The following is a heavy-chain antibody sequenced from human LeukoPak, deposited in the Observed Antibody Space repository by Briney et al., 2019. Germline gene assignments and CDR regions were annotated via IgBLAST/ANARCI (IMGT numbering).Heavy chain of an antibody. D-gene: IGHD6-19*01. V-gene: IGHV4-39*07. CDR2: IYYSGST. J-gene: IGHJ5*02. Sequence: PETLSLTCTVSGGSISSSSYYWGWIRQPPGKGLEWIGSIYYSGSTYYNPSLKSRVTVSVDTSKNQFSLKLSSVTAADTAVYYCARDTQGSGWYGGWFDPWGQGTLVTVSS. CDR1: GGSISSSSYY. CDR3: ARDTQGSGWYGGWFDP.